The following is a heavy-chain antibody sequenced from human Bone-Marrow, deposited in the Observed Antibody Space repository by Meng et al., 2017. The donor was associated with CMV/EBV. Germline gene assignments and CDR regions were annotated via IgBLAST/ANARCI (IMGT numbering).Heavy chain of an antibody. CDR3: ARERDHYYDSSDFDY. CDR1: GGTFSSYG. CDR2: ISAYNGNT. D-gene: IGHD3-22*01. Sequence: ASVKVSCKASGGTFSSYGISWVRQAPGQGLEWMGWISAYNGNTNYAQKLQGRVTMTTDTSTSTAYMELRSLRSDDTAVYYCARERDHYYDSSDFDYWGQGTLVTVSS. V-gene: IGHV1-18*01. J-gene: IGHJ4*02.